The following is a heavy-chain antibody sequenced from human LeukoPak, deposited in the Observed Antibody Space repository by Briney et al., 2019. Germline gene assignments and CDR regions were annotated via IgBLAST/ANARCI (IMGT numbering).Heavy chain of an antibody. J-gene: IGHJ4*02. CDR1: GGSISSYY. CDR3: ARMYSGTYGGIDY. V-gene: IGHV4-4*07. CDR2: IYSSGST. Sequence: SETLSLTCTVSGGSISSYYWSWIRQPAGKGLEWIGRIYSSGSTNYNPSLKSRVTMSVGTSKNQFSLKLSSVTAADTALCYCARMYSGTYGGIDYWGQGTLVTVSS. D-gene: IGHD1-26*01.